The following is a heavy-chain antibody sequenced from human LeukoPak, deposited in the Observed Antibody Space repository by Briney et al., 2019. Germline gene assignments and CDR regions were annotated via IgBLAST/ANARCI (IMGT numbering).Heavy chain of an antibody. D-gene: IGHD5-12*01. J-gene: IGHJ6*02. V-gene: IGHV3-53*01. CDR1: GFTVSSNY. CDR3: AREYSGYNYYYGMDV. CDR2: IYSGGST. Sequence: GGSLRLSCAASGFTVSSNYMCWVRQAPGKGLEWVSVIYSGGSTYYADSVKGRFTISRDNSKNTLYLQMNSLRAEDTAVYYCAREYSGYNYYYGMDVWGQGTTVTVSS.